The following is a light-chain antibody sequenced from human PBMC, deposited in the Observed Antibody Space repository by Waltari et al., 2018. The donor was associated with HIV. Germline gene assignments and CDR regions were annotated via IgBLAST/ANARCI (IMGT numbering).Light chain of an antibody. V-gene: IGLV1-47*01. CDR1: SSNTGNAN. J-gene: IGLJ1*01. CDR3: VGWDSSLSAYV. Sequence: QSVLTQPPSASGTPGQTVTTSCSGASSNTGNANVYWYQQLPGMTPKLLIYKNYVRPSGVPDRFAGSKSGTSASLAISGLRSEDEADYYCVGWDSSLSAYVFGAGTKVTVL. CDR2: KNY.